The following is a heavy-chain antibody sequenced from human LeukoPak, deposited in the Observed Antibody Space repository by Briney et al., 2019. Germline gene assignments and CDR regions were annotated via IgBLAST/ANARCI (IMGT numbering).Heavy chain of an antibody. CDR3: ARGGPFDSSSWYRNAFDI. J-gene: IGHJ3*02. CDR1: GGSIKNYY. V-gene: IGHV4-4*07. Sequence: SETLSLTCAVSGGSIKNYYWTWIRQSAGKGLEWIGRIYSSGITNYNPSLTSRVVMSVDVSKSQFSLELTSVTAADTAVYYCARGGPFDSSSWYRNAFDIWGQGTMVTVSS. CDR2: IYSSGIT. D-gene: IGHD6-13*01.